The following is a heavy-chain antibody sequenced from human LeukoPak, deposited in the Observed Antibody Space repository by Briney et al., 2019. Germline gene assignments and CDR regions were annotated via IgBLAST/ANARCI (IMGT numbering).Heavy chain of an antibody. Sequence: PGGSLRLSCAASGFTFSSYWMNWVRQAPGKGLVWVSRIASDGSSTTYADSVKGRFTISRDNSKNTLYLQMNSLRAEDTAVYYCAKAYDFWSGYYVDWGQGTLVTVSS. V-gene: IGHV3-74*01. J-gene: IGHJ4*02. CDR2: IASDGSST. CDR1: GFTFSSYW. D-gene: IGHD3-3*01. CDR3: AKAYDFWSGYYVD.